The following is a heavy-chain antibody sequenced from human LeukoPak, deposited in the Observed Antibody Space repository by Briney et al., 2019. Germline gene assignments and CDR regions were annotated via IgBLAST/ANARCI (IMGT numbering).Heavy chain of an antibody. CDR1: GGSISSSSYY. J-gene: IGHJ4*02. CDR3: ARSRKPYSSSWYY. Sequence: SETLSLTCTVSGGSISSSSYYWGWIRQPPGKGLEWIGSIYYSGSTYYNPSLKSRVTISVDTSKNQFSLKLSSVTAADTAVYYCARSRKPYSSSWYYWGQGTLVTVSS. CDR2: IYYSGST. D-gene: IGHD6-13*01. V-gene: IGHV4-39*07.